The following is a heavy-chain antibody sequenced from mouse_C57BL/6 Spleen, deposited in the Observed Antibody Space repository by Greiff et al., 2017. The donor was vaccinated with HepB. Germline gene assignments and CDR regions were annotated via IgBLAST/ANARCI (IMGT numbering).Heavy chain of an antibody. CDR3: ARRGYYGSSYCFAY. V-gene: IGHV1-19*01. D-gene: IGHD1-1*01. CDR2: INPYNGGT. J-gene: IGHJ3*01. CDR1: GYTFTDYY. Sequence: VQLQQSGPVLVKPGASVKMSCKASGYTFTDYYMNWVKQSHGKSLEWIGVINPYNGGTSYNQKFKGKATLTVDKSSSTAYMELNSLTSEDSAVYYCARRGYYGSSYCFAYWGQGTLVTVSA.